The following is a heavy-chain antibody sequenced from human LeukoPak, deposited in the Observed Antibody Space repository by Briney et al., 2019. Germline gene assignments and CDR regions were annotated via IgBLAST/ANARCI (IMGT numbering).Heavy chain of an antibody. V-gene: IGHV3-23*01. D-gene: IGHD3-3*01. CDR2: ISGNGDKI. Sequence: PGGSLRLSCAASGFTFRNYAMSWVRQAPGKGLEWVSGISGNGDKIYYADSVKGRFTISRDNSKSTLHLQMNSLRAEDTAVYYCARLDYDFWSGYSRYYFDYWGQGTLVTVSS. CDR3: ARLDYDFWSGYSRYYFDY. J-gene: IGHJ4*02. CDR1: GFTFRNYA.